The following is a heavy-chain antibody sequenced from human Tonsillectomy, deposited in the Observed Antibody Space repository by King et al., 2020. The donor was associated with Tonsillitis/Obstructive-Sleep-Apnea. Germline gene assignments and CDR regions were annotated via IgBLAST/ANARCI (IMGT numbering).Heavy chain of an antibody. D-gene: IGHD3-3*01. J-gene: IGHJ5*02. CDR2: INPNSGGT. CDR3: ATRLLRFLEWLFSDWFDP. Sequence: QLVQSGAEVKKPGASVKVSCKASGYTFTGYYMHWVRQAPGQGLEWMGWINPNSGGTNYAQKFQGRVTMTRDTSISTAYMELSRLRSDDTAVYYCATRLLRFLEWLFSDWFDPWGQGTLVTVSS. V-gene: IGHV1-2*02. CDR1: GYTFTGYY.